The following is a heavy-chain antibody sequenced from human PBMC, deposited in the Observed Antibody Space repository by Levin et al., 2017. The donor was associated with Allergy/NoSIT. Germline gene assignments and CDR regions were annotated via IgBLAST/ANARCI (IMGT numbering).Heavy chain of an antibody. J-gene: IGHJ4*02. Sequence: GGSLRLSCAASGFTFSSYWMHWVRQAPGKGLVWVSRINSDGSSTSYADSVKGRFTISRDNAKNTLYLQMNSLRAEDTAVYYCARGGTEYYDFWSGPDYWGQGTLVTVSS. D-gene: IGHD3-3*01. CDR1: GFTFSSYW. CDR2: INSDGSST. CDR3: ARGGTEYYDFWSGPDY. V-gene: IGHV3-74*01.